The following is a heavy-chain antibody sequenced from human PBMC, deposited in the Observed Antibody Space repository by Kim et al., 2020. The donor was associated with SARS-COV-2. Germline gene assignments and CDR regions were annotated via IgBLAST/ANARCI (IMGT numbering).Heavy chain of an antibody. J-gene: IGHJ4*02. CDR2: IIPILGTA. CDR1: VGTFSSYA. D-gene: IGHD5-12*01. Sequence: SVKVSCKASVGTFSSYAISWVRQAPGQGLEWMGGIIPILGTANYAQKFQGRVTITADESTSTAYMELSSLRSEDTAVYYCARSSGYDLGGGHFDYWGQGTLVTVSS. CDR3: ARSSGYDLGGGHFDY. V-gene: IGHV1-69*13.